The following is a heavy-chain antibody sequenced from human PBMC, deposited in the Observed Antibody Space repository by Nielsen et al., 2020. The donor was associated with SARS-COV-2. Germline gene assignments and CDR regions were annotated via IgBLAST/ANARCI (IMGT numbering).Heavy chain of an antibody. V-gene: IGHV3-11*01. CDR3: AKDHPSNGWPLFDY. D-gene: IGHD6-19*01. CDR2: ISSTGGTR. J-gene: IGHJ4*02. CDR1: GFSFSDQY. Sequence: GESLKISCAASGFSFSDQYMSWIRQAPGKGLEWLSYISSTGGTRYYADSVKGRFTISRDNAKNSLYLQMNSLRVEDTATYYCAKDHPSNGWPLFDYWGQGTLVTVS.